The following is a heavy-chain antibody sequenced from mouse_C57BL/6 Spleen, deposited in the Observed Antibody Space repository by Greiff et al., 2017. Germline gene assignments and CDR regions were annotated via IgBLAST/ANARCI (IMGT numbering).Heavy chain of an antibody. D-gene: IGHD2-5*01. Sequence: EVKLQESGPVLVKPSQSLSLTCSVTGYSITSGYYWNWIRQFPGNKLEWMGYISYDGSNNYNPSLKNRISITRDTSKNQFFLKLNSVTTEDTATYYCARETYYSNYVDYAMDYWGQGTSVTVSS. J-gene: IGHJ4*01. CDR1: GYSITSGYY. CDR2: ISYDGSN. CDR3: ARETYYSNYVDYAMDY. V-gene: IGHV3-6*01.